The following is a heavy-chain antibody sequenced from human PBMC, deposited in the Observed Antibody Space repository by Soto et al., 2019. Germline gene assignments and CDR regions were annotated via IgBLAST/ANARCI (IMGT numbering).Heavy chain of an antibody. J-gene: IGHJ5*02. V-gene: IGHV4-59*08. D-gene: IGHD3-10*01. CDR2: IYYSGST. CDR3: AGSYGSGSYRGWFDP. CDR1: GGSISSYY. Sequence: SETLSLTCTVSGGSISSYYWSWIRQPPGKGLEWIGYIYYSGSTNYNPSLKSRVTISVDTSKNQFSLKLSSVTAADTAVYYCAGSYGSGSYRGWFDPWGQGTLVTVSS.